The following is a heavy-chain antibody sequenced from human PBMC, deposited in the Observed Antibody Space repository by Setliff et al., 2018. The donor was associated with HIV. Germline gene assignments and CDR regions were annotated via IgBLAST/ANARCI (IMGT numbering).Heavy chain of an antibody. CDR1: GGTFSSYA. CDR3: ARGWSEGTHLFQVEYFQH. J-gene: IGHJ1*01. D-gene: IGHD2-8*01. V-gene: IGHV1-69*10. CDR2: IVPILNIA. Sequence: GASVKVSCKASGGTFSSYAISWVRQAPGQGLEWVGGIVPILNIANYAQEFQGRATITADKSTSTVYMEVRDLKPDDTALYYCARGWSEGTHLFQVEYFQHWGQGTLVTVSS.